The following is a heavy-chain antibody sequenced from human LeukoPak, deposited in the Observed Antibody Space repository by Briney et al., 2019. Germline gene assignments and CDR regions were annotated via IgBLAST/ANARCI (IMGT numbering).Heavy chain of an antibody. V-gene: IGHV3-53*01. CDR3: AASVTSPGALDY. Sequence: GGSLRLSCAASGFIVSSRYMSWVRQAPEKGLEWVSVVYSGGSTDYPDSVKGRFIISRDNSKNTLFLQMNSLRAEDTAVYYCAASVTSPGALDYWGQGTLVSVSS. D-gene: IGHD2-8*02. CDR1: GFIVSSRY. CDR2: VYSGGST. J-gene: IGHJ4*02.